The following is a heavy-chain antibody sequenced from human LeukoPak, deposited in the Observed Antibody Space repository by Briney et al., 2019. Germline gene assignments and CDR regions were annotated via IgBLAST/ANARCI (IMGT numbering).Heavy chain of an antibody. CDR3: ARAAWRGGSYYYYMDV. D-gene: IGHD1-26*01. CDR1: VGTFSSYA. Sequence: EASVKVSCKASVGTFSSYAISWVRQAPGQGLEWMGGIIPIFGTANYAQKFQGRVTITTDESTSTAYMELSSLRSEDTAVYYCARAAWRGGSYYYYMDVWGKGTTVTVSS. CDR2: IIPIFGTA. J-gene: IGHJ6*03. V-gene: IGHV1-69*05.